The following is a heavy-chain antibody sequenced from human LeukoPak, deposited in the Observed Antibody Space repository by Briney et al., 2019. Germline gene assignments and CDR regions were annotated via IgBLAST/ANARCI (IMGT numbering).Heavy chain of an antibody. D-gene: IGHD3-16*01. Sequence: GGSLSLSCAASGFTFSGSALHWVREASGPGLEGSGRMRSKTNNYATTYAAPLTGRFPISRDDAETTAPLQMNSMQPEHTAVYYCARSKWSVGVDYWGQGTLVTVSS. J-gene: IGHJ4*02. CDR3: ARSKWSVGVDY. CDR2: MRSKTNNYAT. CDR1: GFTFSGSA. V-gene: IGHV3-73*01.